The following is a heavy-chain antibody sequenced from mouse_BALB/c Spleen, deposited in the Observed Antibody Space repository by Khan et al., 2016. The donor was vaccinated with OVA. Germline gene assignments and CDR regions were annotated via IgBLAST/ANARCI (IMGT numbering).Heavy chain of an antibody. CDR3: VILHYGSKGYYFDY. CDR1: GYTFTDYV. J-gene: IGHJ2*01. CDR2: IYPGSGST. V-gene: IGHV1-81*01. D-gene: IGHD1-1*01. Sequence: QVQLQQSGPELVKPGASVKMSCKASGYTFTDYVISWVKQRTGQGLEWIGEIYPGSGSTYYNKKFKGRATLTADKSSNTAYIQLSSLTSEDSAVYFCVILHYGSKGYYFDYWGQGTTLTVSS.